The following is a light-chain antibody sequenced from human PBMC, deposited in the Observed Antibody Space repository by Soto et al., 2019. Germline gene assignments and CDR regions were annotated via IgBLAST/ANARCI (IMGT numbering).Light chain of an antibody. CDR2: EGS. J-gene: IGLJ3*02. CDR1: SSDVGSYNF. Sequence: QSALTQPASVSGSPGQSITISCTGSSSDVGSYNFVSWHQQHPGKAPKLMIYEGSKRPSGVSNRFSGSKSGNTASPTISGLQAEDEADYYCCSYAGSSTWVFGGGTKLTVL. V-gene: IGLV2-23*01. CDR3: CSYAGSSTWV.